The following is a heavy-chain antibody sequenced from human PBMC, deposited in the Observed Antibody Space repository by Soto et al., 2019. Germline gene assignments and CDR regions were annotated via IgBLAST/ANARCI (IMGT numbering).Heavy chain of an antibody. D-gene: IGHD3-10*01. CDR3: ASSSAEDTVSGFDY. V-gene: IGHV4-59*01. Sequence: QVQLQESGPGLVKPSETLSLTCTVSGGSISSYYWSWIRQPPGKGLEWIGYIYYSGSTNYNPSLKSRVTISVDTSKNQFSLKLSSVTAADTAVYYCASSSAEDTVSGFDYWGQGTLVTVSS. CDR2: IYYSGST. CDR1: GGSISSYY. J-gene: IGHJ4*02.